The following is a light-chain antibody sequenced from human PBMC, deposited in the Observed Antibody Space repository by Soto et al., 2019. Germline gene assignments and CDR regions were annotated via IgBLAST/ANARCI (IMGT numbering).Light chain of an antibody. CDR3: QQYNNYFSWT. J-gene: IGKJ1*01. CDR2: DAS. Sequence: DIPMTQSPSTLSASVGDRVTITCRASQSISIWLAWYQQKPGKAPNILIYDASTLVSGVPSRFSGSGSGTEFTLTISSLQLDDFATYYCQQYNNYFSWTFGQGTKVEIK. CDR1: QSISIW. V-gene: IGKV1-5*01.